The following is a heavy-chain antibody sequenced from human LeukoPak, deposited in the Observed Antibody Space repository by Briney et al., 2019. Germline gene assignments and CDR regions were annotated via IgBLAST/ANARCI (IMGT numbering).Heavy chain of an antibody. CDR2: IYYSGST. J-gene: IGHJ4*02. V-gene: IGHV4-59*05. Sequence: PSETLSLTCTVSGGSISSYYWSWIRQPPGKGLEWIGSIYYSGSTYYNLSLKSRVTISVDTSKNQFSLKLSSVTAADTAVYYCASSENFDYWGQGTLVTVSS. D-gene: IGHD6-6*01. CDR1: GGSISSYY. CDR3: ASSENFDY.